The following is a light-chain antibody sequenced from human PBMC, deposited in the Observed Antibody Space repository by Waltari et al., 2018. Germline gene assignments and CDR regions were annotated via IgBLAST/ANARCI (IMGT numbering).Light chain of an antibody. CDR3: LQYATGPRT. J-gene: IGKJ1*01. V-gene: IGKV1-16*01. CDR2: NAS. CDR1: QSVTSC. Sequence: DIQMTLSPSYLSASVGDTVTITCRASQSVTSCLALFQQCPGKAPKLLLYNASSLQSGVPSRFSGSGAGTDFTLTVSSLQPEDFATYYCLQYATGPRTFGQGTKVEIE.